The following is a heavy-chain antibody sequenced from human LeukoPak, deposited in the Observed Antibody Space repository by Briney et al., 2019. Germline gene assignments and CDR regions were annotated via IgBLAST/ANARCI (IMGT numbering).Heavy chain of an antibody. CDR3: ARPVPSRLGWFDP. J-gene: IGHJ5*02. CDR1: GGSVSNKY. D-gene: IGHD1-1*01. CDR2: IYYSGST. V-gene: IGHV4-59*02. Sequence: PSETLSLTCTVSGGSVSNKYWSWIRQPPGKGLEWIGYIYYSGSTNYNPSLKSRVTILVDTSKNQFSLKLSSVTAADTAVYYCARPVPSRLGWFDPWGQGTLVAVSS.